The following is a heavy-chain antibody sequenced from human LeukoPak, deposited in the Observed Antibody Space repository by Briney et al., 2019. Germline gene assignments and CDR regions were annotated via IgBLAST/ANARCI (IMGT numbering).Heavy chain of an antibody. D-gene: IGHD6-13*01. CDR3: TRGGEDASSWYQDVDY. V-gene: IGHV3-49*03. Sequence: GGSLRLSCTASGFTFGDYAMSWFRQAPGKGLEWVGFIRSKAYGGTTEYAASVKGRFTISRDDSKSIAYLQMNSLKTEDTAVYYCTRGGEDASSWYQDVDYWGQGTLVTVSS. J-gene: IGHJ4*02. CDR2: IRSKAYGGTT. CDR1: GFTFGDYA.